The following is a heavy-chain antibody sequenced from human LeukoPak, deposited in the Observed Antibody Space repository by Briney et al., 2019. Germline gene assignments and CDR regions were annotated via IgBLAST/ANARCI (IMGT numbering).Heavy chain of an antibody. D-gene: IGHD3-10*01. CDR2: IYYSGST. CDR3: ARSESCVGWFDP. V-gene: IGHV4-31*03. J-gene: IGHJ5*02. CDR1: GGSISSGGYY. Sequence: PSETLSLTCTVSGGSISSGGYYWSWIRQHPGKGLEWIGYIYYSGSTYYNPSLKGRVTISVDTSKNQFSLKLSSVTAADTAVYYCARSESCVGWFDPWGQGTLVTVSP.